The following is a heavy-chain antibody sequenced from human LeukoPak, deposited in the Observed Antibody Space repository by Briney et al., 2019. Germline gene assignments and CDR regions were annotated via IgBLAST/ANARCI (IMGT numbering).Heavy chain of an antibody. CDR2: IIPIFGTA. CDR1: GGTFSSYA. CDR3: ARGSDYYDSGDFDY. J-gene: IGHJ4*02. V-gene: IGHV1-69*13. Sequence: ASVKVSCTASGGTFSSYAISWVRQAPGQGLEWMGGIIPIFGTANYAQKFQGRVTITADESTSTAYMELSSLRSEDTAVYYCARGSDYYDSGDFDYWGQGTLVTVSS. D-gene: IGHD3-22*01.